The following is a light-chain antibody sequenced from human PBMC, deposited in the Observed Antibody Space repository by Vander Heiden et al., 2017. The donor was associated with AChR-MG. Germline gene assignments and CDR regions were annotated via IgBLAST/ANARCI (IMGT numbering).Light chain of an antibody. CDR1: NLASRN. Sequence: SCVLTQPPSVSVAPGKTATITFGGSNLASRNVHRFQQNQGLAPVLLIFYDNDRPSGIPERFSGSKSGDTATLTITKVEVGDEADYYCQVWDSSCDHWVFGGGTKLTVL. CDR2: YDN. J-gene: IGLJ3*02. CDR3: QVWDSSCDHWV. V-gene: IGLV3-21*04.